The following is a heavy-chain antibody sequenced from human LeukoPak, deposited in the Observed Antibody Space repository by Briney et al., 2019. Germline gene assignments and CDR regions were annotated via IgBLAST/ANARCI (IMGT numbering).Heavy chain of an antibody. CDR1: GFTFSNSY. J-gene: IGHJ4*02. D-gene: IGHD3-3*01. CDR3: AKGEWLSPFDH. Sequence: GGSLRLSCVASGFTFSNSYMSWVRQAPGKGLEWVSAISGSGGSTYYADSVKGRFTISRDNSKNTLYLQMNSLRAEDTAVYYCAKGEWLSPFDHWGQGTLVTVSS. V-gene: IGHV3-23*01. CDR2: ISGSGGST.